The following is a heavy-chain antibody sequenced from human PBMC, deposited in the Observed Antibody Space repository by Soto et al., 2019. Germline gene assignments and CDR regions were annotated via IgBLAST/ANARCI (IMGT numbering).Heavy chain of an antibody. Sequence: EVQLLQSGGGFVQTGGSLRLSCAASGFTFSSYAMSWVRQAPGKGLEWVSGISDGGGTTYYADSVKGRFTISGDNSKXXXYLQMNSLRAEDTAVYYCAKVPSTFGEYYFDYWGQGTLVTVSS. V-gene: IGHV3-23*01. J-gene: IGHJ4*02. D-gene: IGHD3-16*01. CDR2: ISDGGGTT. CDR3: AKVPSTFGEYYFDY. CDR1: GFTFSSYA.